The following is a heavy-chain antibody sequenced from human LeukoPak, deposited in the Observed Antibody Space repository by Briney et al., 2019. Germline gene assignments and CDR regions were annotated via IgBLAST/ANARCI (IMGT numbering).Heavy chain of an antibody. CDR3: ARLGFEWELLAFDI. D-gene: IGHD1-26*01. V-gene: IGHV4-39*01. Sequence: PSETLSLTCTVSGGSISSSSYYWGWIRQPPGKGLEWIGSIYYSGSTYYNPSLKSRVTISVDTSKNQFSLKLSSVTAADTAVYYCARLGFEWELLAFDIWGQGTMVTVSS. CDR2: IYYSGST. CDR1: GGSISSSSYY. J-gene: IGHJ3*02.